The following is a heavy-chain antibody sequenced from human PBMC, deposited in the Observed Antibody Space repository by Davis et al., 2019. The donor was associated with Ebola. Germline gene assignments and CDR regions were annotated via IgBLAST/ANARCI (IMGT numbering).Heavy chain of an antibody. V-gene: IGHV4-34*01. CDR3: ARLPGYCSGGSCPSDAFDI. J-gene: IGHJ3*02. D-gene: IGHD2-15*01. CDR2: IHHSGST. CDR1: GASFSDHF. Sequence: PLETLSLTCAVYGASFSDHFWSWIRQPPGQGLEWIGEIHHSGSTKRNPSLRSRVTISPDTSKNQFSLKLSSVTAADTAVYYCARLPGYCSGGSCPSDAFDIWGQGTMVTVSS.